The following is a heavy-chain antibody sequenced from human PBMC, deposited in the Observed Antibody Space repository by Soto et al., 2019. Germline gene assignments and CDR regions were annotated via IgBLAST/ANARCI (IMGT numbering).Heavy chain of an antibody. Sequence: GGSLRLSCAASGFPFSSTDMTWVRQAPGKGLEWVSTIDGSGGTTYYADSVKGRFTISRDNSINTVFLQMNSLRADDTALYFCAKNSGWFNTWGQGALVTVS. CDR1: GFPFSSTD. CDR3: AKNSGWFNT. V-gene: IGHV3-23*01. J-gene: IGHJ5*02. CDR2: IDGSGGTT. D-gene: IGHD3-10*01.